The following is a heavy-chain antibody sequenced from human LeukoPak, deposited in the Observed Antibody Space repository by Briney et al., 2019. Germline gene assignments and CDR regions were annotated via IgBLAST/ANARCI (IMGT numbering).Heavy chain of an antibody. J-gene: IGHJ4*02. CDR3: ARVGDSSGYYFDY. CDR2: IYYSGRT. V-gene: IGHV4-59*01. Sequence: SETLSLTCTVSGGSISNYYWSWIRQPLGKGLEWIGYIYYSGRTNYNPSLKSRVTISVDTSKNQFSLKLSSVTAADTAVYYCARVGDSSGYYFDYWGQGTLVTVSS. D-gene: IGHD3-22*01. CDR1: GGSISNYY.